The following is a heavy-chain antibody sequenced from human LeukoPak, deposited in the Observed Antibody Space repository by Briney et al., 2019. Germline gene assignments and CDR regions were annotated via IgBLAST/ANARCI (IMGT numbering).Heavy chain of an antibody. Sequence: GGSLRLSCAASGFIFSHYEMIWVRQAPGKGLEWISYINYSGSTMYYADSVQGRFTISRDSAQNSLSLQMNSLRAEDTAVYYCARVSIPNCGKSSWYFDLWGRGTLVTVSS. CDR1: GFIFSHYE. CDR2: INYSGSTM. CDR3: ARVSIPNCGKSSWYFDL. V-gene: IGHV3-48*03. J-gene: IGHJ2*01. D-gene: IGHD1-1*01.